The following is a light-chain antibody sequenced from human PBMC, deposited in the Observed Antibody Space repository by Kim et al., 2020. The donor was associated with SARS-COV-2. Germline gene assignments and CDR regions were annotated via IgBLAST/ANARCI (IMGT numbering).Light chain of an antibody. Sequence: ELTQPPSASGTPGQRVTISCSGSSSNIGSNTVNWYQQLPGTAPKLLIYSNNQRPSGVPDRFSGSKSGTSASLAISGLQSEDEADYYCAAWDDSLNGWVFGGVTQLTVL. J-gene: IGLJ3*02. V-gene: IGLV1-44*01. CDR2: SNN. CDR3: AAWDDSLNGWV. CDR1: SSNIGSNT.